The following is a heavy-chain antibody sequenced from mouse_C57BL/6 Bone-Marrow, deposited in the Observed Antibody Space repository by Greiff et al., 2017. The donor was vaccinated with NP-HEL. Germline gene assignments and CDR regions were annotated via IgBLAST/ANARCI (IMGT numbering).Heavy chain of an antibody. V-gene: IGHV5-4*01. Sequence: EVKLVESGGGLVKPGGSLKLSCAASGFTFSSYAMSWVRQTPEKRLEWVATISDGGSYTYYPDNVKGRFTISRDNAKNNLYLQMSHLKSEDTAMYYCARDPLLLDYAMDYWGQGTSVTVSS. CDR2: ISDGGSYT. D-gene: IGHD2-10*01. CDR3: ARDPLLLDYAMDY. CDR1: GFTFSSYA. J-gene: IGHJ4*01.